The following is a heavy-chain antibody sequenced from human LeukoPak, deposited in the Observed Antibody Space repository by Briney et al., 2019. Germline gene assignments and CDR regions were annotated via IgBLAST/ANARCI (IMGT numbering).Heavy chain of an antibody. J-gene: IGHJ1*01. D-gene: IGHD2-15*01. Sequence: SETLSLTCTVSGGSISSGGYYWSWIRQHPEKGLEWIGYIYYSGSTYYNPSLKSRVAISMDTSKNQFSLKLSSVTAADTAVYYRARGPQISLYFQYWGQGTLVTVSS. CDR3: ARGPQISLYFQY. CDR2: IYYSGST. CDR1: GGSISSGGYY. V-gene: IGHV4-31*03.